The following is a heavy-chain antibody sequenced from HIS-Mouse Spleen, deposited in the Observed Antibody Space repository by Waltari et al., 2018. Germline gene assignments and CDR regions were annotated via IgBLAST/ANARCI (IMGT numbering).Heavy chain of an antibody. CDR3: AREIPYSSSWYDWYFDL. Sequence: QLQLQESGPGLVKPSETLSLTCTVSGGSISSSSYYWGWLRQPPGKGLEWIGSIYYRWSTDYNTTRKSRVTISVDTSKNQFSLKLSSVTAADTAVYYCAREIPYSSSWYDWYFDLWGRGTLVTVSS. V-gene: IGHV4-39*07. CDR1: GGSISSSSYY. D-gene: IGHD6-13*01. J-gene: IGHJ2*01. CDR2: IYYRWST.